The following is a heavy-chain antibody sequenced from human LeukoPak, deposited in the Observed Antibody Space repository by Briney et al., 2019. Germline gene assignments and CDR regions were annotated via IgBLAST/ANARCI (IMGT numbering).Heavy chain of an antibody. D-gene: IGHD6-6*01. V-gene: IGHV1-2*02. CDR1: GYTFTGYY. CDR3: ARDYRRVPIAARPGGWFDP. Sequence: ASVKVSCKASGYTFTGYYMHWVRQAPGQGLEWMGWINPESGGTNFAQKFQGRVTMTRDTSISTAYMELSRLRSDDTAVYYCARDYRRVPIAARPGGWFDPWGQGTLVTVSS. J-gene: IGHJ5*02. CDR2: INPESGGT.